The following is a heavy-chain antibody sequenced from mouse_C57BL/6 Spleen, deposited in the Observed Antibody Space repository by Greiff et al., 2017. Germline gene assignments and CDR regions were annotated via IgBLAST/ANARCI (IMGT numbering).Heavy chain of an antibody. D-gene: IGHD2-4*01. CDR3: ASGGIYDYEFAY. CDR1: GYTFTDYY. J-gene: IGHJ3*01. Sequence: VQLQQSGPELVKPGASVKISCKASGYTFTDYYMNWVKQSHGKSLEWIGDINPNNGGTSYNQKFKGKATLTVDKSSSTAYMELRSLTSEDSAVYYCASGGIYDYEFAYWGQGTLVTVSA. CDR2: INPNNGGT. V-gene: IGHV1-26*01.